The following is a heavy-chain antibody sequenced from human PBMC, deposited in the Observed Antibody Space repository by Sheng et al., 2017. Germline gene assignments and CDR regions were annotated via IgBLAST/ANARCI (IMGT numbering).Heavy chain of an antibody. CDR3: AKDRAAAGDLNCDY. CDR1: GFIFNKYA. Sequence: QVQLVQSGGGVVQPGRSLRLSCAASGFIFNKYALHWVRQAPGKGLEWVTMISYDGTKQFYADSVKGRFTVSRDNAKNSLYLQMNSLRGEDTAVYFCAKDRAAAGDLNCDYWGQGTLVTVSS. V-gene: IGHV3-30*07. D-gene: IGHD6-25*01. CDR2: ISYDGTKQ. J-gene: IGHJ4*02.